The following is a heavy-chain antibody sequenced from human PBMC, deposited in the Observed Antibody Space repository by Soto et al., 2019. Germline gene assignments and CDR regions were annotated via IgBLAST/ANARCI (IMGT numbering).Heavy chain of an antibody. J-gene: IGHJ6*02. V-gene: IGHV3-30*03. CDR1: GFTFNSYG. D-gene: IGHD2-15*01. CDR2: VSYDGSKE. Sequence: PGGSLRLSCAASGFTFNSYGIHWVRQAPGKGLEWVAGVSYDGSKEYYTESVRGRFTISRDNAKNSLYLQMNSLRAEDTAMYYCVRDCGYGYGMDVWGQGTTVTVSS. CDR3: VRDCGYGYGMDV.